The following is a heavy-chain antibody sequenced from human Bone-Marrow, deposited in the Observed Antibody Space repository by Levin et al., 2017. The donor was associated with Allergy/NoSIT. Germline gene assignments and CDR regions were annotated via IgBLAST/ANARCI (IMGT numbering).Heavy chain of an antibody. CDR1: GFTFSNYA. J-gene: IGHJ6*02. D-gene: IGHD3-10*01. CDR3: ARDAIGFDYYGLDV. CDR2: IGSASATI. V-gene: IGHV3-48*01. Sequence: GGSLRLSCTASGFTFSNYAMNWVRQAPGKGLEWISYIGSASATIYHADSVMGRFTVSRDDAKGVLYLHMSSLRADDTAVYYCARDAIGFDYYGLDVWGQGTTVTVSS.